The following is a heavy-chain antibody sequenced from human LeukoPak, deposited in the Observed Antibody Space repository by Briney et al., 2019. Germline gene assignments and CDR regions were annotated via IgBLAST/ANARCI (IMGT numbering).Heavy chain of an antibody. V-gene: IGHV3-7*01. Sequence: PGGSLRLSCAASQFSISYDWMHWVRQAPGKGLEWVASIKEDGRDIHYLDSVEGRFSISRYNAKNSLYLEMNTLRAEDTAVYYCVSGSGWFFGLWGQGSLVTVSS. D-gene: IGHD6-19*01. J-gene: IGHJ4*02. CDR2: IKEDGRDI. CDR3: VSGSGWFFGL. CDR1: QFSISYDW.